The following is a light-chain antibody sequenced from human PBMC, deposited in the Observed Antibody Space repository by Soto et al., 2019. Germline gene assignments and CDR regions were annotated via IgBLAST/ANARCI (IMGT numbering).Light chain of an antibody. J-gene: IGKJ1*01. Sequence: EIVLTQSPGTLSLSPGEGATLSCRASQTVSSSYLAWYQQKPGQAPRLLIYGASSRATGIPDRFSGSGSGTDFTLTISRLESEDFAVYYCQQYGSSPLTFGQGTKVEIK. CDR3: QQYGSSPLT. CDR1: QTVSSSY. V-gene: IGKV3-20*01. CDR2: GAS.